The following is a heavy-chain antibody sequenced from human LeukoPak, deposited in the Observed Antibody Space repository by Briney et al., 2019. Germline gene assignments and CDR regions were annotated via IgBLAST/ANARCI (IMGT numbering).Heavy chain of an antibody. Sequence: SETLSLTCAVSGGSISSSNWWSWVRQPPGKGLEWIGEIYHSGSTNYNPSLKSRVTISVDTSKNQFSLKLSSVTAADTAVYYCARDKGGSGSYRVDYWGQGTLVTVSS. D-gene: IGHD3-10*01. CDR1: GGSISSSNW. V-gene: IGHV4-4*02. CDR3: ARDKGGSGSYRVDY. J-gene: IGHJ4*02. CDR2: IYHSGST.